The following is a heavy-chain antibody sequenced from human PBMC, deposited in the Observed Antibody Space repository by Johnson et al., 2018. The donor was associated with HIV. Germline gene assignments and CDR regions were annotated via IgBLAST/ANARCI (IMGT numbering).Heavy chain of an antibody. CDR3: FIAPDAFDI. Sequence: VQLVESGGGLVKPGGSLRLSCAASGFTFSDYYMSWIRQAPGKGLAWVSYIASSDSPIYYAASVKGRFTISRDNSKNTLYLQMNSLRAEDTAVYYCFIAPDAFDIWGQGTMVTVSS. CDR2: IASSDSPI. J-gene: IGHJ3*02. D-gene: IGHD6-13*01. V-gene: IGHV3-11*04. CDR1: GFTFSDYY.